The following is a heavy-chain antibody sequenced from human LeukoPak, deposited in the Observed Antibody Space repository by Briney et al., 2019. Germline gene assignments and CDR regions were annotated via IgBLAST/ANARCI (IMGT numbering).Heavy chain of an antibody. V-gene: IGHV3-30*04. Sequence: GGSLRLSCAASGFTFSSYAMHWVRQAPGKGLEWVAVISYDGSNKYYADSVKGRFTISRDNSKNTLYLQMNSLRAEDTAVYYCAREWKFDIWGQGTMVTVSS. J-gene: IGHJ3*02. D-gene: IGHD1-1*01. CDR2: ISYDGSNK. CDR3: AREWKFDI. CDR1: GFTFSSYA.